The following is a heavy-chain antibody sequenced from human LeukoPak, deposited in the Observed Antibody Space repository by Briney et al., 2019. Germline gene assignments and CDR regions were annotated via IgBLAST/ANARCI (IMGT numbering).Heavy chain of an antibody. CDR3: ASLRITIFGVVPAPYGMDV. J-gene: IGHJ6*02. CDR2: ISHSGST. CDR1: GGSFSGYY. Sequence: SETLSLTCAVYGGSFSGYYWSWIRQPPGKGLEWIGEISHSGSTNYNPSLKSRVTISVDTSKNQFSLKLSSVTAADTAVYYCASLRITIFGVVPAPYGMDVWGQGTTVTVSS. V-gene: IGHV4-34*01. D-gene: IGHD3-3*01.